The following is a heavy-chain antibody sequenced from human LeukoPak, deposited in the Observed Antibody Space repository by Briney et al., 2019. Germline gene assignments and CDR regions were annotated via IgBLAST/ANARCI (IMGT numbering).Heavy chain of an antibody. Sequence: SETLSLTCTVSGGSISSYYWSWIRQPPGKGLEWIGYIYYSGSANYNPSLKSRVTISVDTSKNQFSLKLNSVTAADTAVYYCARAAGYRFDYWSQGTLVTVSS. V-gene: IGHV4-59*01. CDR1: GGSISSYY. CDR3: ARAAGYRFDY. J-gene: IGHJ4*02. D-gene: IGHD5-12*01. CDR2: IYYSGSA.